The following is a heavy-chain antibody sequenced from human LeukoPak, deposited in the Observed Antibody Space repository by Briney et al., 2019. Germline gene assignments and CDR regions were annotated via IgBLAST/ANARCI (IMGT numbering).Heavy chain of an antibody. CDR3: ARHRYYDFWSGYGTLDY. J-gene: IGHJ4*02. D-gene: IGHD3-3*01. V-gene: IGHV4-39*01. Sequence: SETLSLTCTVSGGSISSSSYYWGWIRQPPGKGLEWIGSIYYSGSTYYNPFLKSRVTISVDTSKNQFSLKLSSVTAADTAVYYCARHRYYDFWSGYGTLDYWGQGTLVTVSS. CDR1: GGSISSSSYY. CDR2: IYYSGST.